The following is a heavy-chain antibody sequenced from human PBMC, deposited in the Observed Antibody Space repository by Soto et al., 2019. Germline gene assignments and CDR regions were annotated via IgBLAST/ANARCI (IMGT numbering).Heavy chain of an antibody. Sequence: EVQLLESGGGLIQPGGSLRLSCEASGFTFGTYGMGWVRQAPGKGLEWVSTITGGNTYYAASVRGRITISRDNYKNTLNLQMSSLRDEDTALYYCAKDKERGGYDSDFDSWGQGTLVTVSS. CDR3: AKDKERGGYDSDFDS. CDR2: ITGGNT. V-gene: IGHV3-23*01. CDR1: GFTFGTYG. J-gene: IGHJ4*02. D-gene: IGHD3-3*01.